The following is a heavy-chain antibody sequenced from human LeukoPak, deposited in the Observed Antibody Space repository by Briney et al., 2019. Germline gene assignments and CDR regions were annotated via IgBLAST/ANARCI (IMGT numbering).Heavy chain of an antibody. CDR1: GFTFSSYG. D-gene: IGHD4-17*01. CDR3: ATPPTVTRNY. V-gene: IGHV3-23*01. Sequence: PGGTLRLSCAASGFTFSSYGMSWVRQAPGKGLEWVSAISGSGGRTHYADSVKGRFTISRDNSKNTLYLQMNSLRAEDTALYYCATPPTVTRNYWGQGTLVTVSS. CDR2: ISGSGGRT. J-gene: IGHJ4*02.